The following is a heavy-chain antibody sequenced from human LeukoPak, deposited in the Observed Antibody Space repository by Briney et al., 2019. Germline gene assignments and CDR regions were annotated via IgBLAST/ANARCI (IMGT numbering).Heavy chain of an antibody. CDR2: IYYSGST. CDR3: ARESDYYDSSGFDY. D-gene: IGHD3-22*01. CDR1: GGSISSYY. V-gene: IGHV4-59*12. Sequence: SETLSLTCTVSGGSISSYYWSWIRQPPGKGLEWIGYIYYSGSTNYNPSLKSRVTISVDTSKNQFSLKLSSVTAADTAVYYCARESDYYDSSGFDYWGQGTLVTVSS. J-gene: IGHJ4*02.